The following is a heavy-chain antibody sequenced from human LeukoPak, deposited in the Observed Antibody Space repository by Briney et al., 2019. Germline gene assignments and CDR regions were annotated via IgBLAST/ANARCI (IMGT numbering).Heavy chain of an antibody. CDR3: ARQRPRGYSYGYFKY. J-gene: IGHJ4*02. CDR2: IYPGDSDT. V-gene: IGHV5-51*01. D-gene: IGHD5-18*01. CDR1: GYSFTSYW. Sequence: GESLKISCKGSGYSFTSYWIGWVRQMPGKGLGWMGIIYPGDSDTRYSPSFQCQVTISADKSISTAYLQWSSLKASDAAMYYCARQRPRGYSYGYFKYWDQGTLVTVSS.